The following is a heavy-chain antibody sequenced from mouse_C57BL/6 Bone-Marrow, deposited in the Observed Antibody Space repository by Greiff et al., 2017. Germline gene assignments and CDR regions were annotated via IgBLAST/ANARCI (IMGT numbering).Heavy chain of an antibody. CDR2: IYPGSGST. D-gene: IGHD1-1*01. V-gene: IGHV1-55*01. J-gene: IGHJ4*01. Sequence: QVQLQQSGAELVKPGASVKMSCKASGYTFTSYWITWVKQRPGQGLEWIGDIYPGSGSTNYNEKFKSKATLTVDTSSSTAYMQLSSLTSEDSAVYYCARVTTVVATDYAMDYWGQGTSVTVSS. CDR3: ARVTTVVATDYAMDY. CDR1: GYTFTSYW.